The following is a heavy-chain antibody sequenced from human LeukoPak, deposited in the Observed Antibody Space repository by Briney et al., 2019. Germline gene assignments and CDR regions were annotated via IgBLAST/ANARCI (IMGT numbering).Heavy chain of an antibody. J-gene: IGHJ4*02. CDR2: IYTSGST. V-gene: IGHV4-4*07. D-gene: IGHD6-13*01. CDR3: ARVRSAYRYSSSWYLFTF. CDR1: GGSISSYY. Sequence: SETLSLTCTVSGGSISSYYWSWIRQPAGKGLEWIGRIYTSGSTNYNPSLKSRVTMSVDTSKNQFSLKLSSVTAADTAVYYCARVRSAYRYSSSWYLFTFWGQGTLVTVSS.